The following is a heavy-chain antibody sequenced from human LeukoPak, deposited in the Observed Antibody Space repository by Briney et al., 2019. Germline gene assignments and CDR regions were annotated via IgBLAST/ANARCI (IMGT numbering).Heavy chain of an antibody. J-gene: IGHJ6*04. Sequence: GGSLRLSCTASGFTFGDYAMSWFRQAPGKGLEWVANIKQDGSQKSYVDSVKGRFTISRDNANNLLYLQMNSLRAEDTAVYYCAELGITMIGGVWGKGTTVTISS. CDR1: GFTFGDYA. CDR3: AELGITMIGGV. V-gene: IGHV3-7*01. D-gene: IGHD3-10*02. CDR2: IKQDGSQK.